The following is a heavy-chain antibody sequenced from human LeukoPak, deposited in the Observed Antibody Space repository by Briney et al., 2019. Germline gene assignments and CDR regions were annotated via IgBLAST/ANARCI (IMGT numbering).Heavy chain of an antibody. J-gene: IGHJ3*02. CDR3: ARVASYAFDI. V-gene: IGHV3-7*01. Sequence: GGSLRLSCAASGFTFSSYEMNWVRQAPGKGLEWVANINQDGTEKYYVRSVKGRFTISRDNAKNSLYLQMNSLRAEDTAVYYCARVASYAFDIWGQGTMVTVSS. CDR1: GFTFSSYE. D-gene: IGHD6-6*01. CDR2: INQDGTEK.